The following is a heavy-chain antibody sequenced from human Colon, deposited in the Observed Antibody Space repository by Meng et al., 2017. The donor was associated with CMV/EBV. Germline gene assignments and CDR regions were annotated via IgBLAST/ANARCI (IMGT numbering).Heavy chain of an antibody. CDR1: GYTFTSYD. J-gene: IGHJ6*02. V-gene: IGHV1-8*01. Sequence: ASVKVSCKASGYTFTSYDINWVRQATGQGLEWMGWMNPNSGNTGYAQKFQGRATMTRNTSISTAYMELSSLRSEDTAVYYCARGQRRGGYYGMDVWGQGTTVTVSS. CDR2: MNPNSGNT. D-gene: IGHD2-2*01. CDR3: ARGQRRGGYYGMDV.